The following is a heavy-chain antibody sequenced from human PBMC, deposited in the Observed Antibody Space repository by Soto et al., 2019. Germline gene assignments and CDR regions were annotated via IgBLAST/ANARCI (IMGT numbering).Heavy chain of an antibody. D-gene: IGHD3-10*01. CDR3: ARSAYYYGSGSYYNRAFDI. V-gene: IGHV4-31*03. Sequence: PSETLSLTCTVSGGSISSGGYYWSWIRQHPGKGLEWIGYIYYSGSTYYNPSLKSRVTISVDTPKNQFSLKLSSVTAADTAVYYCARSAYYYGSGSYYNRAFDIWGQGTMVTVSS. CDR1: GGSISSGGYY. J-gene: IGHJ3*02. CDR2: IYYSGST.